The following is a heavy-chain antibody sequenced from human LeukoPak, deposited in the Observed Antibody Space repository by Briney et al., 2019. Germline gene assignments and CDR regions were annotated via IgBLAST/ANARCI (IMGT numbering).Heavy chain of an antibody. D-gene: IGHD3-22*01. Sequence: SETLSLTCTVSGGSISSHYWSWIRQPPGKGLEWIGYIYYSGTTNYNPSLKSRVTISVDTSKNQFSLKLSSVTAADTAVYYCARSYDSSGYYYVRYAFDIWGQGTMVTVSS. V-gene: IGHV4-59*11. CDR1: GGSISSHY. CDR3: ARSYDSSGYYYVRYAFDI. J-gene: IGHJ3*02. CDR2: IYYSGTT.